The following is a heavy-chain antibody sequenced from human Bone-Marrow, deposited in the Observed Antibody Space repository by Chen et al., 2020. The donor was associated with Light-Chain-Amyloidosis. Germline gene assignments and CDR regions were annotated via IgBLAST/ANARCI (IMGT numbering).Heavy chain of an antibody. CDR1: GFTFSNYA. J-gene: IGHJ4*02. CDR3: AKQATPFYDTLTGYYTDY. CDR2: ISSSGGST. V-gene: IGHV3-23*01. Sequence: EVQLLESGGGLVQPGGSLRLSCAASGFTFSNYAMSWVRQAPGKGLGWVSIISSSGGSTYYADSVKGLFTISRDNSKKMLCLQVNGLRAEDTAVYYCAKQATPFYDTLTGYYTDYWVQGTLVTVSS. D-gene: IGHD3-9*01.